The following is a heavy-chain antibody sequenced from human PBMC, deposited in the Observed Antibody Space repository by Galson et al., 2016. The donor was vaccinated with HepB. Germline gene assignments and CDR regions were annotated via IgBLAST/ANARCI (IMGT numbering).Heavy chain of an antibody. D-gene: IGHD6-19*01. J-gene: IGHJ5*02. CDR3: AKDQAPSMAVAIRWFDP. CDR1: GFSFSSYA. CDR2: ISGSGGDST. Sequence: SLRLSCAASGFSFSSYAMSWVRQAPGKRLEWVSAISGSGGDSTYYADSVEGRFTISSDNSKNMLYLQMNSLRAEDTAVYYGAKDQAPSMAVAIRWFDPWGQGTLVTVSS. V-gene: IGHV3-23*01.